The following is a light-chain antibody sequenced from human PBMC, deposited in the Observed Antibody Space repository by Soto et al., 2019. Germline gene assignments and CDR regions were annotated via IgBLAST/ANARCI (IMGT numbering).Light chain of an antibody. CDR1: QSISSW. V-gene: IGKV1-5*03. Sequence: DIQMTQSPSTLSASVGDRVTITCRASQSISSWLAWYQQKPGKAPKLLIYKASSLESGVPSRFSGSGSGTEFTLTISSLQRDDFATYYCQQYNSYSWTLGQGTKV. CDR3: QQYNSYSWT. J-gene: IGKJ1*01. CDR2: KAS.